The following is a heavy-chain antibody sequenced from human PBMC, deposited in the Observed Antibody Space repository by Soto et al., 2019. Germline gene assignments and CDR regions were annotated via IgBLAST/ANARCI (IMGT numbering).Heavy chain of an antibody. J-gene: IGHJ4*02. CDR2: IYYTGSA. Sequence: SETLSLTCSVSGGSISNYYWSWIRQSPGKGLEWIGYIYYTGSANYNPSLKSRFTISVDTSKNQFSLKLRSVTAADTAVYYCAKRGSGSQFDYWGQGTLVTVSS. CDR1: GGSISNYY. V-gene: IGHV4-59*01. CDR3: AKRGSGSQFDY. D-gene: IGHD1-26*01.